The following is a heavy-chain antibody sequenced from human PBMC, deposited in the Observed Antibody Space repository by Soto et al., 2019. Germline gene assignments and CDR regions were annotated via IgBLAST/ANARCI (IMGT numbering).Heavy chain of an antibody. D-gene: IGHD3-10*01. V-gene: IGHV4-34*01. CDR1: GGTCGGYD. CDR2: INHSGST. Sequence: SETLCLTCAVVGGTCGGYDWSWIRQHQGKGLEWIGEINHSGSTNYNPSLKSRVTISLDTSKNQFSLKLSSVTAADTAVYYCARGYYHGSGSQINHYYGTEVWGQGTTVTVS. CDR3: ARGYYHGSGSQINHYYGTEV. J-gene: IGHJ6*02.